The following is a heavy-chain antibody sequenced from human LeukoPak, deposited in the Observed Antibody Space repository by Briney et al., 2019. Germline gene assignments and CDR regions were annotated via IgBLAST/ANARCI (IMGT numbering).Heavy chain of an antibody. CDR1: YGSLSNYY. V-gene: IGHV4-59*01. CDR2: MYYSGST. CDR3: ARDFTMEQTFDI. Sequence: SETLSLTCTVSYGSLSNYYWSWIRQPPGKGLEWIGYMYYSGSTNYNPSFESRVTISVDTSKNQFSLKLSSLTAADTAVYYCARDFTMEQTFDIWGQGIMVTVSS. D-gene: IGHD1/OR15-1a*01. J-gene: IGHJ3*02.